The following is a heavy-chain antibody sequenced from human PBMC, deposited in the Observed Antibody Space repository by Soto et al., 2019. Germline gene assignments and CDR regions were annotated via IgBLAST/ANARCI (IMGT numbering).Heavy chain of an antibody. CDR2: INPSGGST. Sequence: QVQLVQSGTEVKEPGASVSLSCKASGYTFTTYYIHWVRQAPGKGLEWMGMINPSGGSTTYAQNFQGRVTMTRDTSTSTVYMDLNSLRSDDTAVYYCARATSAGNGRRVDVWGQGTTVTVSS. D-gene: IGHD2-8*01. J-gene: IGHJ6*02. V-gene: IGHV1-46*01. CDR3: ARATSAGNGRRVDV. CDR1: GYTFTTYY.